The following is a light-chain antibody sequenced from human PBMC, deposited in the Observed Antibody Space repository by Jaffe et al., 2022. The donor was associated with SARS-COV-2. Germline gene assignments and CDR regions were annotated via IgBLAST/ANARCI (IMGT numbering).Light chain of an antibody. J-gene: IGKJ3*01. CDR1: QSVSSTS. CDR2: GAS. V-gene: IGKV3-20*01. Sequence: EIVLTQPPGTLSLSPGETATLSCRASQSVSSTSLAWYQQKPGQAPRLLIYGASSRATGIPDRFSGSGSGTEFTLTISRLEPEDFAVYYCQKYGSSPVFGPGTKVDIK. CDR3: QKYGSSPV.